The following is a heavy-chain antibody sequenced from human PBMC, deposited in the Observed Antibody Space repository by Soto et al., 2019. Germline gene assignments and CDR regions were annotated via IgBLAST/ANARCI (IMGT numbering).Heavy chain of an antibody. Sequence: ASVKVSCKASGGSFSSYAISWVRQAHGQGLEWMGGIIPIFGTANYAQKFQGRVTITADESTSTAYMELSSLRSEDTAVYYCARVTVGYCSSTSCLPSLYYGMDVWGKGTTVTVSS. CDR1: GGSFSSYA. CDR2: IIPIFGTA. CDR3: ARVTVGYCSSTSCLPSLYYGMDV. D-gene: IGHD2-2*01. J-gene: IGHJ6*04. V-gene: IGHV1-69*13.